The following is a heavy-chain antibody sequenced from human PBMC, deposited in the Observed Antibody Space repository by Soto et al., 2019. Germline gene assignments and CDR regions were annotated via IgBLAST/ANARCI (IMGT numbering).Heavy chain of an antibody. Sequence: QVKLQESGPGLVKPSETLSLTCTVSGGSISSYYWSWIRQPPGKGLEWIGYIYYSGSTNYNPSLKSRVTISVDTSKNQFSLNLSSMTAADTAVYYCARRYGYSFDYWGQGTLVTVSS. D-gene: IGHD1-1*01. CDR1: GGSISSYY. CDR2: IYYSGST. CDR3: ARRYGYSFDY. J-gene: IGHJ4*02. V-gene: IGHV4-59*08.